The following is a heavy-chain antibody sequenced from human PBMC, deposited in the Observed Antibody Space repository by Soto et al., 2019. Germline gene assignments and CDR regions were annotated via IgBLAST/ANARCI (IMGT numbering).Heavy chain of an antibody. Sequence: GGSLRLSCAASGFTFDDYAMHWVRQAPGKGLEWVSGISWNSGSIGYADSVKGRFTISRDNAKNSLYLQMNSLRAEDTALYYCAKGIVATLESLSWFDPWGQGTLVTVSS. CDR3: AKGIVATLESLSWFDP. D-gene: IGHD5-12*01. CDR2: ISWNSGSI. J-gene: IGHJ5*02. V-gene: IGHV3-9*01. CDR1: GFTFDDYA.